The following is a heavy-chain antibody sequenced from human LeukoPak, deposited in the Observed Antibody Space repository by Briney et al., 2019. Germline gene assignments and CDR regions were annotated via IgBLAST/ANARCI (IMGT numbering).Heavy chain of an antibody. V-gene: IGHV3-21*01. CDR2: ISSSSSYI. Sequence: GGSLRLSYAASGFTFSSYSMNWVRQAPGKGLEWVSSISSSSSYIYYADSVKGRFTISRDNAKNSLYLQMNSLRAEDTAVYYCAKLGAAAGKYGSAFDIWGQGTMVTVSS. CDR1: GFTFSSYS. D-gene: IGHD6-13*01. CDR3: AKLGAAAGKYGSAFDI. J-gene: IGHJ3*02.